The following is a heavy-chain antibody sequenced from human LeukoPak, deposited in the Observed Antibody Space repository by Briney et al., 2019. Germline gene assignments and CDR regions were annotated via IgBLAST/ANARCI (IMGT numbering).Heavy chain of an antibody. D-gene: IGHD1-26*01. J-gene: IGHJ6*02. CDR2: ISSSSSYI. CDR1: GFTFSSYS. Sequence: GGSLRLSCAASGFTFSSYSMNWVRQAPGKGLEWVSSISSSSSYIYYADSVKGRFTISRDNAKNSLYLQMSSLRAEDTAVYYCARDLDWELLLEGHYYYYYGMDVWGQGTTVTVSS. V-gene: IGHV3-21*01. CDR3: ARDLDWELLLEGHYYYYYGMDV.